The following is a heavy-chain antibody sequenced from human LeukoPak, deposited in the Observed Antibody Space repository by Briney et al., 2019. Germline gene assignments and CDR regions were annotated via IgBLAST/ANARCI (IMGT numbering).Heavy chain of an antibody. J-gene: IGHJ2*01. CDR3: ARSSVIPYWYFDL. CDR2: INHSGST. CDR1: GGSFSSYY. D-gene: IGHD2-21*01. Sequence: PSETLSLTCAVYGGSFSSYYWSWIRQPPGKGLEWIGEINHSGSTNYNPSLKSRVTISGDTSKNQFSLKLSSVTAADTAVYYCARSSVIPYWYFDLWGRGTLVTVSS. V-gene: IGHV4-34*01.